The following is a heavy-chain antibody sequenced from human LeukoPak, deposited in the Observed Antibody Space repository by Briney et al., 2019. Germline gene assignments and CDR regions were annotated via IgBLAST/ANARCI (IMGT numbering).Heavy chain of an antibody. CDR2: IGTAGDT. D-gene: IGHD6-13*01. Sequence: GGSLRLSCAASGFTFSSYDMHWVRQATGKGLEWVSAIGTAGDTYYPGSVKGRFTISRENAKNSLYLQMNSPRAGDTAVYYCARDIAPYGMDVWGQGTTVTVSS. CDR1: GFTFSSYD. J-gene: IGHJ6*02. V-gene: IGHV3-13*01. CDR3: ARDIAPYGMDV.